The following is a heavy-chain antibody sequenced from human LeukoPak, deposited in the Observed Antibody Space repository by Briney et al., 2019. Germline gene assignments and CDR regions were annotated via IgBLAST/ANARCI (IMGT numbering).Heavy chain of an antibody. CDR3: AREIVFGPNWNGDY. V-gene: IGHV3-48*04. Sequence: GGSLRLSCAASGFTFSSYSMNWVRQAPGKGLEWVSYISGSSSTIYYADSVKGRFTISRDNAKNSLYLQMNSLRAEDTAVYYCAREIVFGPNWNGDYWGQGTLVTVSS. J-gene: IGHJ4*02. CDR2: ISGSSSTI. CDR1: GFTFSSYS. D-gene: IGHD1-1*01.